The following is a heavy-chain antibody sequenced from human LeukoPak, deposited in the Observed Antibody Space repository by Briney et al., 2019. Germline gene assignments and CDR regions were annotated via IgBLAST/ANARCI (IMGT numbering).Heavy chain of an antibody. J-gene: IGHJ4*02. D-gene: IGHD1-26*01. CDR1: GFNFGVYA. CDR3: ARGAVGAPGYFDY. CDR2: ISGSGGST. Sequence: GGSLRLSCTASGFNFGVYAMNWVRHAPGKGLEWVSAISGSGGSTYYADSVKGRFTISRDNAKNSLYLQMNSLRAEDTAAYYCARGAVGAPGYFDYWGQGILVTVSS. V-gene: IGHV3-23*01.